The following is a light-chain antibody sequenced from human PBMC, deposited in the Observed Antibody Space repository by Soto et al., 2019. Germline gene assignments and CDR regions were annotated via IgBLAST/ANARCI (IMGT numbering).Light chain of an antibody. Sequence: EIVMTQSTATLSVSPGERATLSCRASQSVSSNLAWYQQKPGQAPRLLIYGASTRATGIPARFSGSGSGTEFTLTINRLQSEDFAVYYCHQYNNWPVTFGQGTKLEIK. V-gene: IGKV3-15*01. CDR1: QSVSSN. CDR2: GAS. CDR3: HQYNNWPVT. J-gene: IGKJ2*01.